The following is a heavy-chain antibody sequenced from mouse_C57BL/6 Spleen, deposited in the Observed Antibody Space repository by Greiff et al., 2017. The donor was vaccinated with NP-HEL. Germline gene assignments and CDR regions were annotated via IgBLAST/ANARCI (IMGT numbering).Heavy chain of an antibody. D-gene: IGHD2-1*01. Sequence: VQLQQSGPELVKPGASVKISCKASCYAFSSSWMNWVKQRPGKGLEWIGRIYPGDGDTNYNGKFKGKATLTADKSSSTAYMQLSSLTSEDSAVYFCARNYGNYGGAMDYWGQGTSVTVSS. J-gene: IGHJ4*01. CDR2: IYPGDGDT. CDR1: CYAFSSSW. CDR3: ARNYGNYGGAMDY. V-gene: IGHV1-82*01.